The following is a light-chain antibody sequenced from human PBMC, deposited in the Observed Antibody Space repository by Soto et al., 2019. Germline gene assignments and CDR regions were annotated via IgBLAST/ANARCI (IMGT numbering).Light chain of an antibody. CDR1: SSDVGAFNY. CDR2: DVS. Sequence: QSALTQPASVSGSPGQSIAISCTGTSSDVGAFNYVSWYQQHPGKAPKFMIFDVSSRPSGVSDRFSGSKSGNTASLTISGLQTEEEADYYCASYTTLSTDVFGTGTKLTVL. V-gene: IGLV2-14*03. J-gene: IGLJ1*01. CDR3: ASYTTLSTDV.